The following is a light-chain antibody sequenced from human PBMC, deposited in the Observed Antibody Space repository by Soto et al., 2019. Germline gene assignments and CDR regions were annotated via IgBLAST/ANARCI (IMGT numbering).Light chain of an antibody. CDR1: QGISRD. J-gene: IGKJ4*01. Sequence: IQLTQYPSSLSASVGDRVTITCLARQGISRDLAWYQQKPGKDPKLLIYAASTLQSGVPSRFSGSGSGTDVALSISSLQPEEFATYYCKQLNSYPLTCGGGTKVEIK. CDR3: KQLNSYPLT. CDR2: AAS. V-gene: IGKV1-9*01.